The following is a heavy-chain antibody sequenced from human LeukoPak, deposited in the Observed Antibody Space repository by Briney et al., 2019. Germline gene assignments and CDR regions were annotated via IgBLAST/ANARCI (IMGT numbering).Heavy chain of an antibody. V-gene: IGHV3-7*04. Sequence: QPGGSLRLSCAASGFTFSNYWMNWDRQAPGKGLEWVANIKLDGSEKYYVDSVKGRFTISRDNAKNSLYLQMNSLRAEDTAVYYCVRSRYCSVGRCYSDYWGQGTLVTVSS. J-gene: IGHJ4*02. CDR3: VRSRYCSVGRCYSDY. CDR1: GFTFSNYW. CDR2: IKLDGSEK. D-gene: IGHD2-15*01.